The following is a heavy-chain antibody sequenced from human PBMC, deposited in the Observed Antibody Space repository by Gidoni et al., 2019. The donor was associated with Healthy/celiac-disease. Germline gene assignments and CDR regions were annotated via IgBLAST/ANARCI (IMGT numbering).Heavy chain of an antibody. V-gene: IGHV4-39*07. CDR3: AKRDIVVVPAAMGFDP. CDR1: GGSISSSSYY. J-gene: IGHJ5*02. D-gene: IGHD2-2*01. CDR2: IYYSGST. Sequence: QLQLQESGPGLVKPSETLSLTCTVSGGSISSSSYYWGWSRQPPGKGLEWIGSIYYSGSTYHNPSLKSRVTISVDTSKNQFSLKLSSVTAADTAVYYCAKRDIVVVPAAMGFDPWGQGTLVTVSS.